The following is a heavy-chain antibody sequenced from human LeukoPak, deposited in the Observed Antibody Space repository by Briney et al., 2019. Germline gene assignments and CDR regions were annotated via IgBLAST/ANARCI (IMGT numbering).Heavy chain of an antibody. CDR1: GFTFSTYG. CDR3: ARGKPAAGYDY. D-gene: IGHD6-13*01. Sequence: PGGSLRLSCAASGFTFSTYGMNWVRQAPGKGLEWASYISDSSSTIYYADSVKGRFTISRDNAKNSLYLQMNSLRAEDTAVYYCARGKPAAGYDYWGQGTLVTVSS. J-gene: IGHJ4*02. CDR2: ISDSSSTI. V-gene: IGHV3-48*01.